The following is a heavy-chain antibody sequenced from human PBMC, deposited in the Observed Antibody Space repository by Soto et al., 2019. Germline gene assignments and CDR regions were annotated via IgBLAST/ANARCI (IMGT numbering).Heavy chain of an antibody. V-gene: IGHV1-69*13. Sequence: SVKVSCTASGGPFSSYAISWVRQAPGQGLEWMGGIIPIFGTANYAQKFQGRVTITADESTSTAYMELSSLRSEDTAVYYCARITGTTSSDFDYWGQGTLVTVSS. CDR3: ARITGTTSSDFDY. CDR2: IIPIFGTA. J-gene: IGHJ4*02. D-gene: IGHD1-7*01. CDR1: GGPFSSYA.